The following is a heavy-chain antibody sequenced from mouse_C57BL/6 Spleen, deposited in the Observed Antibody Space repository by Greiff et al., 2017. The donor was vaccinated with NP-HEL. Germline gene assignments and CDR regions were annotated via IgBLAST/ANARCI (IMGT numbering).Heavy chain of an antibody. V-gene: IGHV1-55*01. D-gene: IGHD4-1*01. CDR1: GYTFTSYW. J-gene: IGHJ4*01. Sequence: VQLQQPGAELVKPGASVKMSCKASGYTFTSYWITWVKQRPGQGLEWIGDIYPGSGSTNYNEKFKSKATLTVDTSSSTAYMQRSSLTSEDSADYYCAREAGTRGYAMDYWGQGTSVTVSS. CDR2: IYPGSGST. CDR3: AREAGTRGYAMDY.